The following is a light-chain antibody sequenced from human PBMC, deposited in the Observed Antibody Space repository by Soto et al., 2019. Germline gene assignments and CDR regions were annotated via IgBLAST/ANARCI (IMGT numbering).Light chain of an antibody. J-gene: IGKJ1*01. CDR1: QSVSSSY. Sequence: ESVLTQSPGSLSLSRGERATLSCRGSQSVSSSYLGWYQQKPGQAPRLLIYGASSRATGIPDRFSGSGSGTEFTLTISSLQPEDFATYYCQQFHSFSRTFGQGTKVDI. V-gene: IGKV3-20*01. CDR3: QQFHSFSRT. CDR2: GAS.